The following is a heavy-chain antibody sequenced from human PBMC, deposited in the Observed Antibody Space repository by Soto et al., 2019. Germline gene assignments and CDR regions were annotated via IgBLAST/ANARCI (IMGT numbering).Heavy chain of an antibody. CDR3: ARASGWFGELSRWGMDV. CDR2: IIPIFGTA. D-gene: IGHD3-10*01. CDR1: GYTFTSYA. Sequence: ASVKVSCKASGYTFTSYAISWVRQAPGQGLEWMGGIIPIFGTANYAQKFQGRVTITADESTSTAYMELSSLRSEDTAVYYCARASGWFGELSRWGMDVWGQGTTVTVSS. V-gene: IGHV1-69*13. J-gene: IGHJ6*02.